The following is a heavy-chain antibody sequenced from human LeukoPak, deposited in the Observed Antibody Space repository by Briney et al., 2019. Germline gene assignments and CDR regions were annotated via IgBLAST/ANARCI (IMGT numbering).Heavy chain of an antibody. J-gene: IGHJ4*02. CDR2: INPNSGGT. D-gene: IGHD6-13*01. V-gene: IGHV1-2*02. CDR1: GGTFSSYA. CDR3: ARGIRLLAAAGTGTGTNY. Sequence: ASVKVSCKASGGTFSSYAISWVRQAPGQGLEWMGWINPNSGGTNYAQKFQGRVTMTRDTSISTAYMELSRLRSDDTAVYYCARGIRLLAAAGTGTGTNYWGQGTLVTVSS.